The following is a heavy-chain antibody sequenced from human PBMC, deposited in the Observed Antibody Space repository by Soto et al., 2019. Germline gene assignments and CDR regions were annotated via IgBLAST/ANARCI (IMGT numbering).Heavy chain of an antibody. CDR2: IIPIFGTA. V-gene: IGHV1-69*13. J-gene: IGHJ5*02. CDR3: ARTARYCSSTSCYIPWFDP. CDR1: GGTFSSYA. D-gene: IGHD2-2*02. Sequence: ASVKVSCKASGGTFSSYAISWVRQAPGQGLEWMGGIIPIFGTANYAQKFQGRVTITADESTSTAYMELSSLRSEDTAVYYCARTARYCSSTSCYIPWFDPWGQGTLVTVSS.